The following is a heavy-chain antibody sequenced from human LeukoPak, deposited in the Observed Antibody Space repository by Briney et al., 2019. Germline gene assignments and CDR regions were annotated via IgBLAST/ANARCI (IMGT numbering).Heavy chain of an antibody. V-gene: IGHV4-34*01. Sequence: PSETLSLTCAVYGGSFSGYYWSWIRQPPGQGLEWIGEINHSGSTNYNPSLESRGTISVDTSKNQFALKLSSVTAADTAVYYCARATTVPLGPVRATKGECWFDPWGQGTLVTVSS. D-gene: IGHD1-14*01. CDR3: ARATTVPLGPVRATKGECWFDP. CDR2: INHSGST. CDR1: GGSFSGYY. J-gene: IGHJ5*02.